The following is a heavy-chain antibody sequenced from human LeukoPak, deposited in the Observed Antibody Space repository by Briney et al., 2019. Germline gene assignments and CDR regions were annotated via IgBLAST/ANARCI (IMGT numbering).Heavy chain of an antibody. CDR3: EKAGYSSGWYEDF. CDR2: IYYTGST. Sequence: PSETLSLTCSVSGGSLSSSPYYWGWIRQPPGKGLEWIGNIYYTGSTYYNPSLKSRVTISVDTSKNQFSLKLSSVTAADTAMYYCEKAGYSSGWYEDFWGQGTLVTVSS. V-gene: IGHV4-39*01. D-gene: IGHD6-19*01. J-gene: IGHJ4*02. CDR1: GGSLSSSPYY.